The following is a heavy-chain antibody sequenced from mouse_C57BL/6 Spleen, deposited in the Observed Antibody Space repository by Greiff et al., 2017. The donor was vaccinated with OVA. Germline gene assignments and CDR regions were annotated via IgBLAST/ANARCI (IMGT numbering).Heavy chain of an antibody. Sequence: VQLQQPGAELVKPGASVKMSCKASGYTFTSYWITWVKQRPGQGLEWIGDIYPGSGSTNYNEKFKSKATLTVDTSSSTAYMQLSSLTSENCAVYYCARSQGDYLRWYFDDWGTGTTVTVSS. J-gene: IGHJ1*03. D-gene: IGHD2-4*01. CDR1: GYTFTSYW. CDR3: ARSQGDYLRWYFDD. CDR2: IYPGSGST. V-gene: IGHV1-55*01.